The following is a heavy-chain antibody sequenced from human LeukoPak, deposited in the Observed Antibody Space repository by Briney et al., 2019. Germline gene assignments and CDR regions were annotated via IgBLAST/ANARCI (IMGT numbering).Heavy chain of an antibody. J-gene: IGHJ4*02. D-gene: IGHD3-10*01. V-gene: IGHV1-18*01. CDR2: ISAYNGNT. CDR1: GYTFTSYG. CDR3: ARLSNYYGSGSYFSFFDY. Sequence: ASVKVSCKASGYTFTSYGISWVRQAPGQGLEWMGWISAYNGNTNYAQKLQGRVTMTTDTSTSTAYMELRSLRSDDTAVYYCARLSNYYGSGSYFSFFDYWGLGTLVTVSS.